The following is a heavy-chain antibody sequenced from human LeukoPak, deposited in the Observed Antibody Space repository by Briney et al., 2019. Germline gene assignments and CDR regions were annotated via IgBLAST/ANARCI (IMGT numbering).Heavy chain of an antibody. CDR3: ARVGIVVKARDY. CDR2: IYSGGST. J-gene: IGHJ4*02. CDR1: GVTVSSNY. Sequence: PGGSLRLSCAASGVTVSSNYMSWGRQAPGKGLEWVSVIYSGGSTYYADSVKGRFTISRDNSKNTLYLQMNSLRAEDTAVYYCARVGIVVKARDYWGQGTLVTVSS. D-gene: IGHD2-2*01. V-gene: IGHV3-66*02.